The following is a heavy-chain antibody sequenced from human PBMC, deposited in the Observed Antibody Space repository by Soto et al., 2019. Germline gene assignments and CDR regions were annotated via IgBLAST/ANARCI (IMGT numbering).Heavy chain of an antibody. CDR3: ARAEIVWSGYYPFYYYYGMDF. CDR1: GGSISSGDYY. CDR2: IYYSGST. J-gene: IGHJ6*02. D-gene: IGHD3-3*01. V-gene: IGHV4-30-4*01. Sequence: QVQLQESGPGLVKPSQTLSLTCTVSGGSISSGDYYWRWIRQPPVKGLEWIEYIYYSGSTYYNPSLQSRVTLYVDTSQNQFSLKLSSVTAADTVVYYCARAEIVWSGYYPFYYYYGMDFWGQGTTVTVSS.